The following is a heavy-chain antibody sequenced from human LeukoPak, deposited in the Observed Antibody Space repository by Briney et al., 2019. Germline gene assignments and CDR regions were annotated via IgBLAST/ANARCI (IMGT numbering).Heavy chain of an antibody. Sequence: SQTLSLTCTVSGGSISSGSYYWSWIRQPAGKGLEWIGRIYTSGSTNYNPSLKSRVTISVDTSKNQFSLKLSSVTAADTAVYYCARSEADDYVWGSYRPGGALDYWGQGTPVTVSS. J-gene: IGHJ4*02. CDR3: ARSEADDYVWGSYRPGGALDY. V-gene: IGHV4-61*02. D-gene: IGHD3-16*02. CDR1: GGSISSGSYY. CDR2: IYTSGST.